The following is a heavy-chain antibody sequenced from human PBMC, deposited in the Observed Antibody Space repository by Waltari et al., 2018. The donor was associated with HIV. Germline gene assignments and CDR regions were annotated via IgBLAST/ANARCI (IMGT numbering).Heavy chain of an antibody. CDR1: GFTLNDYD. D-gene: IGHD4-17*01. CDR3: ARGAWEVTTVTTGGSLEI. CDR2: KMFDENNR. V-gene: IGHV3-33*01. J-gene: IGHJ3*02. Sequence: VRLVESGGGAVQPGRSLRLSCVTSGFTLNDYDIHWVRQAPGKGVGRGAVKMFDENNRYYGDSTEGRFLLSKGTSKKTGYLQMNRLRVEDTAVYYCARGAWEVTTVTTGGSLEIWGQVTPVTVSS.